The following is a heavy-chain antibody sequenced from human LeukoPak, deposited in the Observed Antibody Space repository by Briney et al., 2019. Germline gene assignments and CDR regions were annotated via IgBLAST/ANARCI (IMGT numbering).Heavy chain of an antibody. CDR2: ISHSGDAT. CDR1: GIAFDKNA. J-gene: IGHJ6*03. V-gene: IGHV3-23*01. D-gene: IGHD3-3*01. CDR3: ARFPRFHPYYYYYYMDV. Sequence: GGSLRLSCAAFGIAFDKNAMTWVRQAPGKGLEWVSTISHSGDATHYADSVKGRLTISRDNAKNTLYLQMNSLRAEDTAVYYCARFPRFHPYYYYYYMDVWGKGTTVTVSS.